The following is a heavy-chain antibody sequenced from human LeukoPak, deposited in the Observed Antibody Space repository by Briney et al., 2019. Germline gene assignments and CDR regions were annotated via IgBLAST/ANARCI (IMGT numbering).Heavy chain of an antibody. D-gene: IGHD3-22*01. CDR1: AGSITNYY. Sequence: ASETLSLTCTVSAGSITNYYWSWIRQPPGKGLEWIGYIYYTGSTNYNPSLKSRVSISVDTSKNQFSLKLSSVTAAGTAVYYCARHGGYHSPIDYWGQGTLVTVSS. V-gene: IGHV4-59*08. J-gene: IGHJ4*02. CDR3: ARHGGYHSPIDY. CDR2: IYYTGST.